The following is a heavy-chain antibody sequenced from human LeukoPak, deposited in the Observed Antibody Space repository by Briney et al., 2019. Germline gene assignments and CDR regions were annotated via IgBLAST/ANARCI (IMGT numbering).Heavy chain of an antibody. CDR3: AIYRYSGPIDY. CDR1: GYTFTSYG. J-gene: IGHJ4*02. Sequence: ASVTVSCKASGYTFTSYGISWVRQAPGQGLEWMGWISAYNGNTNYTQKLQGRVTITTDTSTSTAYMELRSLRSDDTAVYYCAIYRYSGPIDYWGQGTLVTVSS. CDR2: ISAYNGNT. D-gene: IGHD1-26*01. V-gene: IGHV1-18*04.